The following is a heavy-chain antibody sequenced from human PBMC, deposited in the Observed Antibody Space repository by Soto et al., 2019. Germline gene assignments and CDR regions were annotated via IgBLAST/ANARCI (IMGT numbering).Heavy chain of an antibody. J-gene: IGHJ4*02. CDR3: TTDQPIVVVTAAFDY. Sequence: GGSLRLSCAASGVIFRDWFMSWIRQAPGKGLEWISYISKDSGRATRYAAPVKGRFTISRDDSKNTLYLQMNSLKTEDTAVYYCTTDQPIVVVTAAFDYWGQGTLVTVSS. CDR2: ISKDSGRAT. V-gene: IGHV3-15*01. CDR1: GVIFRDWF. D-gene: IGHD2-21*02.